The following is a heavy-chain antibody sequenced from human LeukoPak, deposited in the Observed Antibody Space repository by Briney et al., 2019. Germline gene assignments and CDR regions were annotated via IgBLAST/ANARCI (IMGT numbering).Heavy chain of an antibody. CDR2: IYHSGST. Sequence: PSETLSLTCTVSGGSISDYYWSWIRQPPGKGLEWIGYIYHSGSTYYNPSLKSRVTISVDRSKNQFSLKLSSVTAADTAVYYCARVAEWVAVAPAYYFDYWGQGTLVTVSS. CDR1: GGSISDYY. D-gene: IGHD6-19*01. J-gene: IGHJ4*02. CDR3: ARVAEWVAVAPAYYFDY. V-gene: IGHV4-59*12.